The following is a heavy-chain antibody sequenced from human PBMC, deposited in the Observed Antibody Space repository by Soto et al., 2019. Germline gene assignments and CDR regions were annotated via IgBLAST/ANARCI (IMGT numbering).Heavy chain of an antibody. D-gene: IGHD3-3*01. J-gene: IGHJ4*02. CDR2: ISGSGGST. CDR1: GFTFSSYA. CDR3: AKPLERYYDFWSSGY. V-gene: IGHV3-23*01. Sequence: EVQLLESGGGLVQPGGSLRLSCAASGFTFSSYAMSWVRQAPGKGLEWVSDISGSGGSTYYADSVKGRFTISRDNSKNTLYLQMNSLRAEDTAVYYCAKPLERYYDFWSSGYWGQGTLVTVSS.